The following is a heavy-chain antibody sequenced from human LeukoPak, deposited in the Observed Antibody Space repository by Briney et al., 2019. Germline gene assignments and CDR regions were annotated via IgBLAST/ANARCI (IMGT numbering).Heavy chain of an antibody. CDR1: GYSFTSYW. D-gene: IGHD2-2*01. Sequence: GESLKISCKGSGYSFTSYWIGWVRQMPGKGLEWMGIIYPGDSDTRYSPSFQGQVTISADKSISTAYLQWSSLKASDTAMYYCARQDRGCSSTSCQYNWFDPWGQGTLVAVSS. CDR3: ARQDRGCSSTSCQYNWFDP. CDR2: IYPGDSDT. V-gene: IGHV5-51*01. J-gene: IGHJ5*02.